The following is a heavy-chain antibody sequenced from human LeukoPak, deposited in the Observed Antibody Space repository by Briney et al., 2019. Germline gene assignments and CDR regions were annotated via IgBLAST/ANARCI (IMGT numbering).Heavy chain of an antibody. V-gene: IGHV1-18*01. CDR3: VTLGGGVPIAIVDY. Sequence: ASVKVSCKASGYTFTSYGISWVRQAPGQGLEWMGWISAYNGNTNYAQKLQGRVAMTEDTSTDTAYMELSSLTSEDTAVYYCVTLGGGVPIAIVDYWGQGTLVTVSS. J-gene: IGHJ4*02. D-gene: IGHD3-16*01. CDR1: GYTFTSYG. CDR2: ISAYNGNT.